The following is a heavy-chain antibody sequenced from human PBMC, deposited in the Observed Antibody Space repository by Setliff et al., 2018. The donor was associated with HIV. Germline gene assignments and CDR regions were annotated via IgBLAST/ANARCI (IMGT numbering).Heavy chain of an antibody. J-gene: IGHJ6*02. D-gene: IGHD3-9*01. CDR1: GGSFSDYY. Sequence: SETLSLTCSVSGGSFSDYYWSWIRQPPGKGLEWIGEIDHRGRPKYNPSLNSRVTISVDTSKNQFSLKLSSVTAADTAVYYCARVGGSGDWLLGYYYYYGMDVWGQGTPVTVSS. CDR2: IDHRGRP. V-gene: IGHV4-34*01. CDR3: ARVGGSGDWLLGYYYYYGMDV.